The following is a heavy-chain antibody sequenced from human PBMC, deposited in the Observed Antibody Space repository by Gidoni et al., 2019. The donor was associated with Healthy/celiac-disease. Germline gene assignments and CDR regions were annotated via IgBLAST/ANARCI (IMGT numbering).Heavy chain of an antibody. D-gene: IGHD3-3*01. Sequence: EVQLVESGGGLVKPGGSLRLSCAASGFTFSSYSMNWVRQAPGKGLEWVSSISSSSSYIYYADSVKGRFTISRDNAKNSLYLQMNSLRAEDTAVYYCARDDFWSGHVYYYGMDVWGQGTTVTVSS. J-gene: IGHJ6*02. CDR2: ISSSSSYI. CDR3: ARDDFWSGHVYYYGMDV. V-gene: IGHV3-21*01. CDR1: GFTFSSYS.